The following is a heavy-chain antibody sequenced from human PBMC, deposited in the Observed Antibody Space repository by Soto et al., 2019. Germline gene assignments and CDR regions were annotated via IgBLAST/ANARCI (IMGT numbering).Heavy chain of an antibody. CDR1: GYSFTSYW. Sequence: GESLKISCKGSGYSFTSYWIGWVRQMPGKGLEWMGIIYPGDSDTRYSPSFQGQVTISADKSISTAYLQWSSLKASDTAMYYCARGHSEMGMVLDAFDIWGQGTMVTV. CDR3: ARGHSEMGMVLDAFDI. D-gene: IGHD6-13*01. V-gene: IGHV5-51*01. CDR2: IYPGDSDT. J-gene: IGHJ3*02.